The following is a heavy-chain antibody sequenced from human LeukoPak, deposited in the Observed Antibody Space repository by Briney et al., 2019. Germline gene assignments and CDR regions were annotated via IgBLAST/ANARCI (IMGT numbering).Heavy chain of an antibody. V-gene: IGHV3-30*03. D-gene: IGHD3-22*01. J-gene: IGHJ4*02. CDR3: ARDHYYDSSGFDY. CDR2: ISYGGSNK. CDR1: GFTFSSFG. Sequence: GGTLRLSCAASGFTFSSFGMSWVRQAPGKGLEWVAVISYGGSNKYYADSVKGRFTISRDNSKNTLYLQMNSLRAEDTAVYYCARDHYYDSSGFDYWGQGTLVTVSS.